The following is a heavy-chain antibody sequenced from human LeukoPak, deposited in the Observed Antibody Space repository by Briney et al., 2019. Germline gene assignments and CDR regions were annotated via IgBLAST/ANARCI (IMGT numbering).Heavy chain of an antibody. J-gene: IGHJ3*02. V-gene: IGHV3-48*03. CDR1: GFTFSNYE. CDR2: ISSGGRTK. CDR3: ASGGDRWELPII. Sequence: GGSLRLSCAATGFTFSNYEMKWVRRAPGKGLEWVSYISSGGRTKYYADSVRGRLTTSRDNAKSSLSLQMDSLRAEDTAVYYCASGGDRWELPIIWGQGTMVIVSS. D-gene: IGHD1-26*01.